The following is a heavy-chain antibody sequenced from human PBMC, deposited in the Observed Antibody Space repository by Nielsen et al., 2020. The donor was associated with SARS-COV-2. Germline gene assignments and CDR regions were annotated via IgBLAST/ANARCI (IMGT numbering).Heavy chain of an antibody. J-gene: IGHJ4*02. CDR2: ISGSGGST. V-gene: IGHV3-23*01. CDR3: AKVPVGVYFDY. Sequence: GVLKISCAASGFTFSSYAMSWVRQAPGKGLEWVSAISGSGGSTYYADSVKGRFTISRDNSKNTLYLQMNSLRAEDTAVYYCAKVPVGVYFDYWGQGTLVTVSS. D-gene: IGHD2-8*01. CDR1: GFTFSSYA.